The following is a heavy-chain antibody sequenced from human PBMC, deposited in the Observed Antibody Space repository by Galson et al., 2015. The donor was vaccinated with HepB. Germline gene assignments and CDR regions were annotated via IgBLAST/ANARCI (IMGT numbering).Heavy chain of an antibody. V-gene: IGHV1-18*04. J-gene: IGHJ1*01. CDR1: GYTFTSYG. CDR3: ARAKKPEYGGSPSEDFQH. CDR2: ISAYNGNT. Sequence: SVKVSCKASGYTFTSYGISWVRQAPGQGLEWMGWISAYNGNTNYAQKLQGRVTMTTDTSTSTAYMELRSLRSDDTAVYYCARAKKPEYGGSPSEDFQHWGQGTLVTVSS. D-gene: IGHD4-23*01.